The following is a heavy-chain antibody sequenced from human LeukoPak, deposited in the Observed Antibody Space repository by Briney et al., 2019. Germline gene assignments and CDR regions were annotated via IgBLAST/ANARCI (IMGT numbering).Heavy chain of an antibody. CDR3: ARDGTGTTRDY. D-gene: IGHD1-7*01. Sequence: SETLSLTCAVHGGSFSDYYWSWIRQPPGKGLEWIGEINHSGNTNYNPSLKSRVTISVDTSKNQFSLKLSSVTAADTAVYYCARDGTGTTRDYWGQGTLVTVSS. J-gene: IGHJ4*02. CDR2: INHSGNT. CDR1: GGSFSDYY. V-gene: IGHV4-34*01.